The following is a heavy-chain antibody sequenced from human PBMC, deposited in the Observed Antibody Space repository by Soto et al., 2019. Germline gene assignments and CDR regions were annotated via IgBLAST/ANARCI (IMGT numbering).Heavy chain of an antibody. CDR1: NASITSSGYY. Sequence: QVQLQESGPRLVEASQTLSLTCTVSNASITSSGYYWSWVRQPPGKGLEWIGYIYHSGSTFYSPSLQSRLTISVDTSNHQSSLTLRSVTAADTAVYHCALMSGTYFVPDYLGQGTLVTVSS. CDR2: IYHSGST. V-gene: IGHV4-31*03. D-gene: IGHD1-26*01. J-gene: IGHJ4*02. CDR3: ALMSGTYFVPDY.